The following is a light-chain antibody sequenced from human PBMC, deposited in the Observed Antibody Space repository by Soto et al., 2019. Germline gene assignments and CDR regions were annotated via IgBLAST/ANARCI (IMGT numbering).Light chain of an antibody. J-gene: IGKJ2*01. CDR2: AAS. CDR3: QQADSFPYT. CDR1: QGVSNW. V-gene: IGKV1D-12*01. Sequence: DIQMTQSPSSVSASVGDTVTLSCRASQGVSNWLAWYQQKPGKAPKLLISAASTLQSGVPSRFSGSGSGTDFTLTISSLLPEDFATYYCQQADSFPYTFGQGTKLEIK.